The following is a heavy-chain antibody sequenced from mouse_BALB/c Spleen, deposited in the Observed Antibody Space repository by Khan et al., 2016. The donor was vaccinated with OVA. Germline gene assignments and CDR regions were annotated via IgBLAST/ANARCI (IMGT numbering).Heavy chain of an antibody. Sequence: QVQLKESGPELVRPGVSVKISCKGSGYTFTDYAMHWVKQSHAKSLEWIGLISTYTGNTNYKQKFKGKATMTVDKSSSTAYMEIARLTSEDSATYYCTRPAYDGYYDYWGQGTTLTVSS. CDR3: TRPAYDGYYDY. CDR2: ISTYTGNT. V-gene: IGHV1S137*01. CDR1: GYTFTDYA. D-gene: IGHD2-3*01. J-gene: IGHJ2*01.